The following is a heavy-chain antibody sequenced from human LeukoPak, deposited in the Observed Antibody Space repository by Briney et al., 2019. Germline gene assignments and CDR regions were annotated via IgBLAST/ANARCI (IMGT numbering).Heavy chain of an antibody. J-gene: IGHJ3*02. Sequence: GRSLRLSCAASGFTFSSYGMHWVRQAPGKGLEWVAVIWYDGSNKYYADSVKGRFTISRDNSKNTLYLQMNSLRAEDTAVYYCARDSVEDSRGAFDIWGQGTMVTVSS. CDR2: IWYDGSNK. V-gene: IGHV3-33*01. D-gene: IGHD3-22*01. CDR1: GFTFSSYG. CDR3: ARDSVEDSRGAFDI.